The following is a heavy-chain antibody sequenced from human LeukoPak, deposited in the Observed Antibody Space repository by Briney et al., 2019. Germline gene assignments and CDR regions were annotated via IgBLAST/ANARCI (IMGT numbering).Heavy chain of an antibody. CDR2: IIPIFGTA. V-gene: IGHV1-69*13. D-gene: IGHD5-24*01. CDR1: GGTFSSYA. J-gene: IGHJ6*02. Sequence: SVKVACKASGGTFSSYAISWVRQAPGQGLDWMGGIIPIFGTANYAQKFQGRVTITADESTSTAYMELSSLRSEDTAVHYCARDGYNPDYYYYYGMDVWGQGTTVTVSS. CDR3: ARDGYNPDYYYYYGMDV.